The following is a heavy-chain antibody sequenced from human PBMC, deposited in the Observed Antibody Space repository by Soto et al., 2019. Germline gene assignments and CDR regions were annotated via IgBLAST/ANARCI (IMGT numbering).Heavy chain of an antibody. V-gene: IGHV3-74*01. Sequence: GGSLRLSCAASGFTFSMYWMHWVRQVPGKGPEWVSRINDDGSSTNYADSVKGRFTISRENAKNTLYLQMNDLRAEETAVYYCTRGPRSTSTGTGAFWGQGTLVTVSS. J-gene: IGHJ4*02. CDR1: GFTFSMYW. CDR2: INDDGSST. CDR3: TRGPRSTSTGTGAF. D-gene: IGHD1-1*01.